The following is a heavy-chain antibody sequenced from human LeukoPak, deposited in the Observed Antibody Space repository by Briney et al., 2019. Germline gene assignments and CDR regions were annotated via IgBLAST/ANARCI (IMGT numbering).Heavy chain of an antibody. CDR2: VSSSGTT. CDR1: GGSISRDGHY. V-gene: IGHV4-31*03. D-gene: IGHD2-8*01. CDR3: AREMVRDAFDI. Sequence: SETQSLTCTVSGGSISRDGHYWSWIRQYPGKGLESIGSVSSSGTTTYNPSLKSRVTISLDTSQNQFSLNLRSLTAADTAAYYCAREMVRDAFDIWGQGTMVTVSS. J-gene: IGHJ3*02.